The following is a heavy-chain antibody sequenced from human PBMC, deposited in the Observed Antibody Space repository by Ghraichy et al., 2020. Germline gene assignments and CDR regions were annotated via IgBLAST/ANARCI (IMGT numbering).Heavy chain of an antibody. CDR2: INHSGST. D-gene: IGHD3-22*01. CDR1: GGSFSGYY. V-gene: IGHV4-34*01. CDR3: ARLRPGYYYDSSGYYFGRGYFDY. J-gene: IGHJ4*02. Sequence: GSLSLTCAVYGGSFSGYYWSWIRQPPGKGLEWIGEINHSGSTNYNPSLKSRVTISVDTSKNQFSLKLSSVTAADTAVYYCARLRPGYYYDSSGYYFGRGYFDYWGQGTLVTVSS.